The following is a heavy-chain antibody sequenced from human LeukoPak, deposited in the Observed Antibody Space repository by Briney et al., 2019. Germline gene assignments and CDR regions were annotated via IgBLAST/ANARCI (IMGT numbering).Heavy chain of an antibody. Sequence: ASVKASCKASGYTFTSYGISWVRQAPGQGLEWMGWISAYNGNTNYAQKLQGRVTMTTDTSTSTAYMELRSLRSDDTAVYYCARVPPVDGVLMVYAGHLDYWGQGTLVTVSS. V-gene: IGHV1-18*01. CDR1: GYTFTSYG. D-gene: IGHD2-8*01. CDR3: ARVPPVDGVLMVYAGHLDY. J-gene: IGHJ4*02. CDR2: ISAYNGNT.